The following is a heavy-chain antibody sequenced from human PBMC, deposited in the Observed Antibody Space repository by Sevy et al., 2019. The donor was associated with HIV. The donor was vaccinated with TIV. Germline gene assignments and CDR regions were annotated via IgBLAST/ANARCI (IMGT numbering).Heavy chain of an antibody. CDR2: LKNKARGGTL. D-gene: IGHD3-16*01. CDR1: GFSFGDYA. J-gene: IGHJ4*02. V-gene: IGHV3-49*04. CDR3: TRGKGAQSIFDY. Sequence: GGSLRLSCTASGFSFGDYAMNWVRQAPGKGLEWVAFLKNKARGGTLDHAASVKGRFTISRDDSKSIVYLQMNDLRTEETGVYYCTRGKGAQSIFDYWGQGALVTVSS.